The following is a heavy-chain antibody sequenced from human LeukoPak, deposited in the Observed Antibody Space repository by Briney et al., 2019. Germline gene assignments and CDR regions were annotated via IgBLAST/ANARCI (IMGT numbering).Heavy chain of an antibody. J-gene: IGHJ4*02. D-gene: IGHD3-22*01. CDR3: ARDGRPYYYDSSGYRDY. V-gene: IGHV1-18*01. CDR1: GYTFTSYG. Sequence: ASVKVSCKASGYTFTSYGISWVRQAPGQGLEWMGWISAYNGNTNYAQKLQGRVTMTTDTSTSTAYMELRSLRSDDTAVYYCARDGRPYYYDSSGYRDYWGQGTLVTVSS. CDR2: ISAYNGNT.